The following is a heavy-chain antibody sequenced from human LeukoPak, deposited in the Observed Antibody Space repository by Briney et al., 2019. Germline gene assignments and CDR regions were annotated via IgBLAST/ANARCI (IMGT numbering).Heavy chain of an antibody. V-gene: IGHV1-69*13. CDR3: ARGSASNWPVDI. CDR1: GGSFTSYP. D-gene: IGHD6-13*01. CDR2: ILPVFGTP. Sequence: VASVKVSCKASGGSFTSYPISWVRQAPGQGLEWMGGILPVFGTPNYARGFQGRVTISADDSTTTAFMELTSLRSEDTAVYYCARGSASNWPVDIWGQGTLVTVSS. J-gene: IGHJ4*02.